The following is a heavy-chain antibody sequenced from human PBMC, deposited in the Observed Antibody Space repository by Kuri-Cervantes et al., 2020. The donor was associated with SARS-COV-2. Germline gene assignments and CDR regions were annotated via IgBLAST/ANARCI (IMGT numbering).Heavy chain of an antibody. Sequence: WIRQPPGKGLEWVSGISWNSGSIGYADSVKGRFTISRDNTKNSLYLQMNSLRAEDTAVYYCAREGIAANLNFDYWGQGTLVTVSS. D-gene: IGHD6-13*01. CDR2: ISWNSGSI. CDR3: AREGIAANLNFDY. V-gene: IGHV3-9*01. J-gene: IGHJ4*02.